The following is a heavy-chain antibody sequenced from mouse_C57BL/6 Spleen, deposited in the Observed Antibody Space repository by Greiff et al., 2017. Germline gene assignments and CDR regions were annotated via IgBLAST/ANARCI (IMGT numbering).Heavy chain of an antibody. CDR2: ISDGGSYT. V-gene: IGHV5-4*01. J-gene: IGHJ3*01. Sequence: EVQLVESGGGLVKPGGSLKLSCAASGFTFSSYAMSWVRQTPEKRLEWVATISDGGSYTYYPDNVKGRFTISRDNAKNNLYLQMSHLKSEDTAMYYCARGYYGSKPSFAYWGQGTLVTVSA. D-gene: IGHD1-1*01. CDR3: ARGYYGSKPSFAY. CDR1: GFTFSSYA.